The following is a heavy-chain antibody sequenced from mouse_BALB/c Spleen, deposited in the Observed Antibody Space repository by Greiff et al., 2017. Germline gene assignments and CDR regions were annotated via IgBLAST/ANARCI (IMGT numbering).Heavy chain of an antibody. CDR2: ISSGGST. D-gene: IGHD2-14*01. CDR3: SRGRYDWFAY. J-gene: IGHJ3*01. CDR1: GFTFSSYS. Sequence: EGQLLESGAGLVRPGGSLKLSCAASGFTFSSYSMSWVRQTPEKRLEWVASISSGGSTYYPDSVKGRFTISSDNARNILYLQMSSLRSEDTAMYYCSRGRYDWFAYWGQGTLVTVSA. V-gene: IGHV5-6-5*01.